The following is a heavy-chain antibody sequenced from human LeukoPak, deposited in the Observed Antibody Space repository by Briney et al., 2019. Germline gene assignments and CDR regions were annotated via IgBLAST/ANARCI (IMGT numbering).Heavy chain of an antibody. CDR1: GFTFSSYA. J-gene: IGHJ4*02. CDR3: AKVLGMYGSSGYACYFDY. V-gene: IGHV3-23*01. D-gene: IGHD6-25*01. CDR2: ISGSGYST. Sequence: PGGSLRLSCTASGFTFSSYAMSWVRQAPGKGLEWVSIISGSGYSTYYADSVKGRFTISRDNSKNTLYLQMNSLRAEDTAVYYCAKVLGMYGSSGYACYFDYWGQGTLVTVSS.